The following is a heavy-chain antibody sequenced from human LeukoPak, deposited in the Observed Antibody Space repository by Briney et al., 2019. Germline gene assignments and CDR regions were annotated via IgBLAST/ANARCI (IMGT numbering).Heavy chain of an antibody. V-gene: IGHV3-7*01. CDR2: IKQDGSEK. Sequence: GGSLRLSCAASGFTFSSYWMSWVRQAPGKGLEWVANIKQDGSEKYYVDSVKGRFTISRDNSKNTLYLQMNSLRAEDTAVYYCAKGGSSSWYRIGVDFDIWGQGTMVTVSS. CDR3: AKGGSSSWYRIGVDFDI. D-gene: IGHD6-13*01. CDR1: GFTFSSYW. J-gene: IGHJ3*02.